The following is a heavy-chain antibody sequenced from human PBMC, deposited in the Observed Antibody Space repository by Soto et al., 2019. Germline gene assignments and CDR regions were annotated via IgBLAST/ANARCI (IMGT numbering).Heavy chain of an antibody. CDR3: AREAGVRSPFDP. CDR1: GDSSNSYS. D-gene: IGHD4-17*01. Sequence: QVQLQESGPGLVKPSETLSLTCTVYGDSSNSYSWTWIRQPPGKGLEWIGYIYDSGSTNYKPSLKSRVTISVYTSKNQFSLKLTSVTAADTAMYYCAREAGVRSPFDPWGQGTRVTVSS. V-gene: IGHV4-59*01. CDR2: IYDSGST. J-gene: IGHJ5*02.